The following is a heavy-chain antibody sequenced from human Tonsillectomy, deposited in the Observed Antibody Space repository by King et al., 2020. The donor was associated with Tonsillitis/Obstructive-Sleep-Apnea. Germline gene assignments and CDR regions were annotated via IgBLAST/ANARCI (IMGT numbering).Heavy chain of an antibody. CDR2: INQDGSEK. V-gene: IGHV3-7*04. CDR1: GFTFSSYW. Sequence: VQLVESGGGLVQPGGSLRLSCAASGFTFSSYWMSWVRQAPGKGLEWVANINQDGSEKYYVDSVKGRFTISIDNAKNSLYLQMNSLRAEDTAVYYCVRGYCSGGSCYSLYRSFDYWGQGTLVTVSS. D-gene: IGHD2-15*01. J-gene: IGHJ4*02. CDR3: VRGYCSGGSCYSLYRSFDY.